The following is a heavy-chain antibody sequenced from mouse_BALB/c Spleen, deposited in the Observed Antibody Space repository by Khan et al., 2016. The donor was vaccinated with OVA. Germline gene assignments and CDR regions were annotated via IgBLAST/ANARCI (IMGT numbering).Heavy chain of an antibody. D-gene: IGHD1-1*01. CDR1: GYSITSGYA. CDR2: ISYSGVT. Sequence: EVQLVESGPGLVKPSQSLSLTCTVTGYSITSGYAWNWIRQFPGNKLEWMGYISYSGVTSHTPSLKSRISITRDTSKNQFFLPLNSVTTEDTATYYCARGNYYGYYFDYWGQGTTLTVSS. J-gene: IGHJ2*01. V-gene: IGHV3-2*02. CDR3: ARGNYYGYYFDY.